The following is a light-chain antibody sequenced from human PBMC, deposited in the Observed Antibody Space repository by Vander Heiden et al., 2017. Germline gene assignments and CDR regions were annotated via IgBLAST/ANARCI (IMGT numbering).Light chain of an antibody. CDR2: RNN. V-gene: IGLV1-47*01. CDR1: SSNIGSNY. CDR3: AAWDDSLSAVV. J-gene: IGLJ2*01. Sequence: QSVLTQPPSASGTPGRRVTISCSGSSSNIGSNYVYWYQQLPGTAPKLLIYRNNQRHSGVPDRFSGSKSGTSASLAISGLRSEDEADYYCAAWDDSLSAVVFSGGTKLTVL.